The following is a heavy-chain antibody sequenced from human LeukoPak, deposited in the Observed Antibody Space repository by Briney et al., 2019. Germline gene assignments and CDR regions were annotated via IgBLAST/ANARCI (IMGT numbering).Heavy chain of an antibody. CDR3: CRDFDY. CDR1: GFTFSSYG. CDR2: ISYDGSNK. J-gene: IGHJ4*02. Sequence: GGSLRHSCAASGFTFSSYGMHWVRQAPGKGLEWVAVISYDGSNKYYADSVKGRFTISRDNSKNTLYLQMNSLRAEDTAVYYCCRDFDYWGQGTLVTVSS. V-gene: IGHV3-30*03.